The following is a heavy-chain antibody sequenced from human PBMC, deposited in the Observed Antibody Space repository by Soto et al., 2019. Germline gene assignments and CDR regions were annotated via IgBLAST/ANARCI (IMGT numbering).Heavy chain of an antibody. CDR1: GGSISSYY. D-gene: IGHD5-12*01. J-gene: IGHJ5*02. CDR2: IYYNGNT. CDR3: ARDKGGYSGYPTYNWFDP. Sequence: SETLSLTCSVSGGSISSYYWNWIRQPPGKGLEWIGYIYYNGNTNYNPSLRSRVILSLDTSKNQFSLKLSSVTAADTAVYYCARDKGGYSGYPTYNWFDPWGQGTLVTVSS. V-gene: IGHV4-59*01.